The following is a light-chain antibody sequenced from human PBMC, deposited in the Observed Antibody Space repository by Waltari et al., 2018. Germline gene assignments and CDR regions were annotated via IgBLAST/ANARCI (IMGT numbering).Light chain of an antibody. CDR3: GTDHGTGNNFMWV. V-gene: IGLV9-49*03. CDR2: VGTRGIVG. J-gene: IGLJ3*02. Sequence: QPVLTQPPSASASLGASVTLTCTRSGANYKVDWYQQRPGKGPRFVMRVGTRGIVGSKGDGIPDRFSVLGSGLNRYLIIKNLQEEDESDFYCGTDHGTGNNFMWVFGGGTKLTV. CDR1: GANYK.